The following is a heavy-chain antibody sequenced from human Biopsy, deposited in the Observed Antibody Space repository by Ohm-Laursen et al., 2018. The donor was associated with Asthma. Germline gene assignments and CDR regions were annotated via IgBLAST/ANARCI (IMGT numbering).Heavy chain of an antibody. CDR3: AKDRDYDILTGPPGFDY. CDR2: ISGSGGST. Sequence: GSLRLSCSASGFTFSSYAMSWVRQAPVKVLELVSAISGSGGSTYYADSVKVRFTISRDNSKNTLYLQMNSLRAEDTAVYYCAKDRDYDILTGPPGFDYWGQGTLVTVSS. J-gene: IGHJ4*02. D-gene: IGHD3-9*01. V-gene: IGHV3-23*01. CDR1: GFTFSSYA.